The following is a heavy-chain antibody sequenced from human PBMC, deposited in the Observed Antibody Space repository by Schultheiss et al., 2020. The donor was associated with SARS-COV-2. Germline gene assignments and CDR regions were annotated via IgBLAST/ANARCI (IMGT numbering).Heavy chain of an antibody. J-gene: IGHJ6*02. D-gene: IGHD6-13*01. V-gene: IGHV4-4*07. Sequence: SQTLSLTCTVSGGSISSYYWSWIRQPAGKGLEWIGRIYSSGSTNYNPSLMSRVTMSVDTSKNQFSLKLSSVTAADTAVYYCARARWSSIGGMDVWGQGTTVTVSS. CDR3: ARARWSSIGGMDV. CDR1: GGSISSYY. CDR2: IYSSGST.